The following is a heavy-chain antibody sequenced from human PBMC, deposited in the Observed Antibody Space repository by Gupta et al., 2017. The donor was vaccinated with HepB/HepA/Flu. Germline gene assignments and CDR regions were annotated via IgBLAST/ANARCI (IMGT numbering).Heavy chain of an antibody. V-gene: IGHV4-59*01. CDR3: ARDKSWHMDNGDPGRYFDV. D-gene: IGHD2-2*03. CDR1: DGSISVSY. Sequence: VPLPESGPGLVTPSGPLSLTFPVSDGSISVSYWSWIRQPPGKGLAGIGFIYYGGNTSYNPALNSRVTVSIDTSKSQVSLRLTSVTAGDTAVDYCARDKSWHMDNGDPGRYFDVWGRGTLVTVSS. CDR2: IYYGGNT. J-gene: IGHJ2*01.